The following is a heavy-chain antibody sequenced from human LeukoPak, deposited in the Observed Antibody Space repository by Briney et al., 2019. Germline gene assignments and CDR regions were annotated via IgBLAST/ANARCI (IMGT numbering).Heavy chain of an antibody. CDR1: GGTFSSYA. CDR2: IIPIFGTA. CDR3: ARDRGSGSYDNWFDP. Sequence: ASVKVSCKASGGTFSSYAISWVRQAPGQGLEWMGGIIPIFGTANYAQKFQGRVTITADKSTSTAYMELSSLRSEDTAVYYCARDRGSGSYDNWFDPWSQGTLVTVSS. J-gene: IGHJ5*02. V-gene: IGHV1-69*06. D-gene: IGHD3-10*01.